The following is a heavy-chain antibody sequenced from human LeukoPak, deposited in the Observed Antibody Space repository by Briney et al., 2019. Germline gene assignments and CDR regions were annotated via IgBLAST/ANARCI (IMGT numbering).Heavy chain of an antibody. V-gene: IGHV3-7*03. CDR2: IKQDGSQK. J-gene: IGHJ4*02. CDR1: GFTFSTYW. Sequence: GGSLRLSCEASGFTFSTYWMKWVRQVPGKGLEWVANIKQDGSQKYYVDSVKGRFIISRDNAKNSLYLQMNSVRAEDTAVYYCAREGTFGDYRASGDHWGQGALVTVSS. CDR3: AREGTFGDYRASGDH. D-gene: IGHD2-21*02.